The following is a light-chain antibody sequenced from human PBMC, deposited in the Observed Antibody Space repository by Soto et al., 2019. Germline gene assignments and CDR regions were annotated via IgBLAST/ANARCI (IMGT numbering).Light chain of an antibody. V-gene: IGKV2-28*01. Sequence: DIVMTQSPLSLPVTPGEPASISCRSSQSLLHSNGYNYLDWYLQKPGQSPQLLIYLCSNRASGVPDRFSGSGSGTDFTLKISRVEAEDVGVYYCMQGLQTRAFGQGTRLEI. J-gene: IGKJ5*01. CDR2: LCS. CDR3: MQGLQTRA. CDR1: QSLLHSNGYNY.